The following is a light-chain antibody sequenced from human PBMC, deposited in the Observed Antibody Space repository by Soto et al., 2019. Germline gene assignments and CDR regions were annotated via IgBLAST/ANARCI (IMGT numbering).Light chain of an antibody. CDR2: DVS. Sequence: QSALTQPASVSGSPGQSVAISCTGTSSDVAAYNFVSWYQQHPGKAPKLMVFDVSNRPSRVSNRFSGSKSGNTASLTISGLQSEDEADYYCSSYTSGGNYVFGTGTKLTVL. CDR1: SSDVAAYNF. V-gene: IGLV2-14*01. CDR3: SSYTSGGNYV. J-gene: IGLJ1*01.